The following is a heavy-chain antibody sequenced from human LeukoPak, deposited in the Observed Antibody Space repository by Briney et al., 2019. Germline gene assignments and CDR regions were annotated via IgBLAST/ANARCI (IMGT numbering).Heavy chain of an antibody. Sequence: PGGSLRLSCAASGFTFSGSAMHWVRQAPGKGPEWVGRIKSKGDGGTTDYAAPVKGRFTISRDDSKNMLYLQMNSLTTEDTAVYYCTTVTMVRGINWGQGTLVTVS. CDR1: GFTFSGSA. V-gene: IGHV3-15*01. D-gene: IGHD3-10*01. J-gene: IGHJ4*02. CDR3: TTVTMVRGIN. CDR2: IKSKGDGGTT.